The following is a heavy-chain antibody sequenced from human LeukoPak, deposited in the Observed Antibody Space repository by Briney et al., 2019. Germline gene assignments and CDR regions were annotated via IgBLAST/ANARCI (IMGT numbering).Heavy chain of an antibody. CDR2: ISAYNGNT. CDR3: ARGTYSSSFFDY. J-gene: IGHJ4*02. Sequence: ASVKVSCKASGYTFTSYGISWVRQAPGQGLEWMGWISAYNGNTNYAQKLQGRVTITADESTSTAYMELSSLRSEDTAVYYCARGTYSSSFFDYWGQGTLVTVSS. D-gene: IGHD6-13*01. CDR1: GYTFTSYG. V-gene: IGHV1-18*01.